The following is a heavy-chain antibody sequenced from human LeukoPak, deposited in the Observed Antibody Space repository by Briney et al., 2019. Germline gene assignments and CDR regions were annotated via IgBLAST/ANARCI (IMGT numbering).Heavy chain of an antibody. CDR2: IYYSGST. CDR3: ARDNNGGYSYRHYYYYMDV. D-gene: IGHD5-18*01. CDR1: GGSISSGDYY. J-gene: IGHJ6*03. Sequence: SETLSLTCTVSGGSISSGDYYWSWIRQPPGKGLEWIGYIYYSGSTYYNPSLKSRVTISVDTSKNQFSLKLSSVTAADTAVYYCARDNNGGYSYRHYYYYMDVWGKGTTVTVSS. V-gene: IGHV4-30-4*08.